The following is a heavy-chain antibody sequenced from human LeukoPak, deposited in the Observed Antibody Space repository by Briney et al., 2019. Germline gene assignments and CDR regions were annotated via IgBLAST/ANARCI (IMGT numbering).Heavy chain of an antibody. V-gene: IGHV4-4*07. CDR2: IYTSGST. Sequence: SETLSFTCTVSGGSISSYYWSWIRQPAGKGLEWIGRIYTSGSTNYNPSLKSRVTMSVDTSKNQFSLKLSSVTAADTAVYYCARDSVRFLEWLPYYYYYGMDVWGQGTTVTVSS. CDR1: GGSISSYY. CDR3: ARDSVRFLEWLPYYYYYGMDV. J-gene: IGHJ6*02. D-gene: IGHD3-3*01.